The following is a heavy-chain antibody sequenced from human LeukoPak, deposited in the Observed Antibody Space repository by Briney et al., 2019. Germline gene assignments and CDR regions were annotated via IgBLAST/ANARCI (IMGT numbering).Heavy chain of an antibody. CDR3: AKEDSAGGPNWFDP. CDR1: GFTFSSYG. J-gene: IGHJ5*02. D-gene: IGHD3-16*01. CDR2: ISGSGDTT. Sequence: PGGSLRLSCAASGFTFSSYGMSWVRQAPGKGLEWVLAISGSGDTTNYADTVKGRFTISRDNSKNTLYVQMNSLRAEDTAVYYCAKEDSAGGPNWFDPWGQGTLVTVSS. V-gene: IGHV3-23*01.